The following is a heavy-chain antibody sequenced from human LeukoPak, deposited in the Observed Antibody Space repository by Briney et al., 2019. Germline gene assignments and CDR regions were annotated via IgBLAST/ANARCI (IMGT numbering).Heavy chain of an antibody. CDR2: IYYSGST. Sequence: SETLSLTCTVSGGSISSYYWSWIRQPPGKGLEWIGYIYYSGSTNYNPSLKSRVTISVDTSKNQFSLKLSSVTAADTAVYYCARGHIYYGSGSWFDYWGQGTLVTVSS. V-gene: IGHV4-59*08. CDR3: ARGHIYYGSGSWFDY. D-gene: IGHD3-10*01. CDR1: GGSISSYY. J-gene: IGHJ4*02.